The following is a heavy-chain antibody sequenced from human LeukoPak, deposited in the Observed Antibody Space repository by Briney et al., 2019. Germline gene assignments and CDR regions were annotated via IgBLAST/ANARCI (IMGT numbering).Heavy chain of an antibody. CDR3: APGDEILTGLGPTPY. Sequence: ASVKVSCKASGYTFTGYYMHWVRQASGQGREWMGWINPNSGGTNYAQKFQGRVTMTRDTSISTAYMELSRLRSDDTAVYYCAPGDEILTGLGPTPYWGQGTLVTVSS. V-gene: IGHV1-2*02. CDR2: INPNSGGT. J-gene: IGHJ4*02. CDR1: GYTFTGYY. D-gene: IGHD3-9*01.